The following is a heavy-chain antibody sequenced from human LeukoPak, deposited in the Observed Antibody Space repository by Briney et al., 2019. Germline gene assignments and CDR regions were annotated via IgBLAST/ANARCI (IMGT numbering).Heavy chain of an antibody. CDR1: GGSISSYY. J-gene: IGHJ3*02. CDR3: ARDAGEEAFDI. V-gene: IGHV4-59*01. D-gene: IGHD2-21*01. Sequence: SETLSLTCTVSGGSISSYYWSWIRQPPGKGLEWIGYIYYSGSTNYNPSLKSRVTISVDTSKNQFSLKLSSVTAADTAVHYCARDAGEEAFDIWSQGTMVTVSS. CDR2: IYYSGST.